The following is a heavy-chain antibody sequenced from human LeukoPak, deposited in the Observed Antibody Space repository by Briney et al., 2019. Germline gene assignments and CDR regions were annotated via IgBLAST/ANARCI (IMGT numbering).Heavy chain of an antibody. CDR3: AKDGHGSGYWPSDY. Sequence: PGGSLRLSCAASGFTFSSYGMHWVRQAPGKGLEWVAVIWYDGSNKYYADSVKGRFTISRDNSKNTLYLQMNSLRAEDTAVYYCAKDGHGSGYWPSDYWGQGTLVTVSS. CDR2: IWYDGSNK. J-gene: IGHJ4*02. CDR1: GFTFSSYG. D-gene: IGHD3-22*01. V-gene: IGHV3-33*06.